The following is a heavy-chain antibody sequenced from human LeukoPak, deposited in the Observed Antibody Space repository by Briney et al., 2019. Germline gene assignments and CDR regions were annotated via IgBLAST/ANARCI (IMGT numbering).Heavy chain of an antibody. CDR2: IQYDGSNK. D-gene: IGHD2-8*01. J-gene: IGHJ6*03. CDR3: AKDRCSNGIGCLYYYMDV. V-gene: IGHV3-30*02. CDR1: GFIFSSYG. Sequence: GGSLRLSCEAPGFIFSSYGMHWVRQAPGKGLEWVAYIQYDGSNKQYADSVKGRFTISRDSSKNTLYPQMNSLRAEDTAVYYCAKDRCSNGIGCLYYYMDVWGKGTTATISS.